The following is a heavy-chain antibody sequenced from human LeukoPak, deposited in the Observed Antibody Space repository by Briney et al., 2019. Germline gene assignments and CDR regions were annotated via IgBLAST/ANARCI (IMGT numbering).Heavy chain of an antibody. J-gene: IGHJ4*02. Sequence: GGSLRLSCAASGFTFSSYAMSWVRQAPGKGLEWVSAISGSGGSTYYADSVKGRFTISRDNSKNTLYLQMNSLRAEDTAVYYCAKDPNYYDSSGYYYWGQGTLVTVSS. CDR1: GFTFSSYA. V-gene: IGHV3-23*01. CDR2: ISGSGGST. CDR3: AKDPNYYDSSGYYY. D-gene: IGHD3-22*01.